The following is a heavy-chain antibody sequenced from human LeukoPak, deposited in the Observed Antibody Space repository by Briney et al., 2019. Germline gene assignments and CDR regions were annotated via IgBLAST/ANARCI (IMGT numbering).Heavy chain of an antibody. CDR1: GFTFSASW. V-gene: IGHV3-7*01. CDR3: ARVGRNGWDFDH. J-gene: IGHJ4*02. Sequence: GGSLGLSCAASGFTFSASWMTWVRQAPGKGLEWVTIINEGGGLTFYVDSVKGRFSISRDNSKNSLSLQMSTLRVEDTAMYYCARVGRNGWDFDHWGQGTLVTVSS. CDR2: INEGGGLT. D-gene: IGHD6-19*01.